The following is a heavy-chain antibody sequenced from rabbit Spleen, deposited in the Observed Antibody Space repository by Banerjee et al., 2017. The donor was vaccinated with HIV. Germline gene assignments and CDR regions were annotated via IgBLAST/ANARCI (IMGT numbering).Heavy chain of an antibody. J-gene: IGHJ4*01. CDR1: GFSFSSSDY. Sequence: QSLEESGGDLVKPGASLTLTCTASGFSFSSSDYMCWVRQAPGKGLEWISCIAGDSSGFTYSATWAKGRFTCSKTSSTTVTLQMTSLTAADTATYFCARDLTSVIGWNFNLWGPGTLVTVS. CDR3: ARDLTSVIGWNFNL. V-gene: IGHV1S40*01. CDR2: IAGDSSGFT. D-gene: IGHD1-1*01.